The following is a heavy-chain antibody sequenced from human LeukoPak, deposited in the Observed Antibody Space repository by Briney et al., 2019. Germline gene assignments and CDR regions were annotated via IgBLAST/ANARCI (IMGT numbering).Heavy chain of an antibody. CDR3: AKDVGGYSPYYYYYMDV. Sequence: GGSLRLSCATSGFTFSSYAMSWVRQAPGKGLEWVSAISASGGTTYYADSVKGRFTISRDNSKNTLYLQMNSLRAEDTAVYYCAKDVGGYSPYYYYYMDVWGKGTTVTVSS. J-gene: IGHJ6*03. CDR1: GFTFSSYA. V-gene: IGHV3-23*01. D-gene: IGHD5-24*01. CDR2: ISASGGTT.